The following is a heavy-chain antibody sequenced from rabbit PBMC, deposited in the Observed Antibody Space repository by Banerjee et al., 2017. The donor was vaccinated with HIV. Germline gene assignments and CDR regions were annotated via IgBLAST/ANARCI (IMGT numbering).Heavy chain of an antibody. CDR3: VRDQAGDVGYGPYYFNL. Sequence: QEQLEESGGDLVKPEGSLTLTCTASGFSFSSSYWICWVRQAPGKGLEWISCITGSSSDFTYSATWAKGRFTISKTSSTTVTLQMTSLTVADTATYFCVRDQAGDVGYGPYYFNLWGPGTLVTVS. CDR2: ITGSSSDFT. J-gene: IGHJ4*01. V-gene: IGHV1S45*01. CDR1: GFSFSSSYW. D-gene: IGHD6-1*01.